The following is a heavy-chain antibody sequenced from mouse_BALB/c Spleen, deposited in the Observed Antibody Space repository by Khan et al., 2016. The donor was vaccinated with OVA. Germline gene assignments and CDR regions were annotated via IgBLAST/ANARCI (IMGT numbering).Heavy chain of an antibody. CDR2: IRDKTNGYTT. CDR1: GFTFTDYY. V-gene: IGHV7-3*02. CDR3: AREWEFYAMDY. D-gene: IGHD4-1*01. J-gene: IGHJ4*01. Sequence: EVELVESGGGLVQPGGSLRLSCATSGFTFTDYYMTWVRQPPGKALEWLGFIRDKTNGYTTEYSASVRGRFTISRDNSQSILYLQMNSLRVEDSVTCYCAREWEFYAMDYWGQGTSVTVSS.